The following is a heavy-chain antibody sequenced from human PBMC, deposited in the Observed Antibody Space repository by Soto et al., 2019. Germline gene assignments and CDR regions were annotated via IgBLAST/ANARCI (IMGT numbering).Heavy chain of an antibody. V-gene: IGHV4-39*01. CDR1: CYSIISRSYY. J-gene: IGHJ6*02. Sequence: SDILSLTCTFPCYSIISRSYYWVWICQSPGKGLEWIGSIYYSGSTYYNPSLKSRVTISVDTSKNQFSLKLSSVTAADTAVYYCARQELELRGLVYYYYGMDVWGQGTTVT. CDR3: ARQELELRGLVYYYYGMDV. CDR2: IYYSGST. D-gene: IGHD1-7*01.